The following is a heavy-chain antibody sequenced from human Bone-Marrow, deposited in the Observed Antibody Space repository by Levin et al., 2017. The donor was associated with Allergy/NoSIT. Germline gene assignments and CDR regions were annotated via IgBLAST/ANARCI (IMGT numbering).Heavy chain of an antibody. CDR2: VYHSGST. V-gene: IGHV4-4*08. J-gene: IGHJ4*02. CDR3: ATIMVRGDKYDY. D-gene: IGHD3-10*01. CDR1: GGSISAYY. Sequence: SQTLSLTCTVSGGSISAYYWSWIRQPPGKGLEWIGHVYHSGSTNYNPSLKSRVTISAAMSKNQFFLSVRSVTAADTAIYYCATIMVRGDKYDYWGPGTMVIVSS.